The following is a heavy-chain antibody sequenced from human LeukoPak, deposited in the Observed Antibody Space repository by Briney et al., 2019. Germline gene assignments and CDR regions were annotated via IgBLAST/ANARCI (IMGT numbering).Heavy chain of an antibody. CDR3: AREGSMTARPFVSIDY. CDR2: IHTSGST. Sequence: SETLSLTCTVSGGSIRAYYWSWIRQPAGKALEWIGRIHTSGSTDYNPSLESRVSMSVDTSKNQFSLKLRSVTAADTAVYYCAREGSMTARPFVSIDYWGQGTLVTVSS. J-gene: IGHJ4*02. D-gene: IGHD6-6*01. V-gene: IGHV4-4*07. CDR1: GGSIRAYY.